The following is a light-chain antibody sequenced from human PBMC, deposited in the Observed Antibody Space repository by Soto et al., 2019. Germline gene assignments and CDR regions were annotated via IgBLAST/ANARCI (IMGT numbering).Light chain of an antibody. CDR2: EVT. CDR3: SSYTTTSTPYV. J-gene: IGLJ1*01. V-gene: IGLV2-14*01. CDR1: SSDVGGYNF. Sequence: QSALTQPASVSGSPGQSITISCTGTSSDVGGYNFVSWYQQHPGKAPKLMIYEVTKRPSGVSDRSSGSKSGNTASLTISGLQAEDEADYYCSSYTTTSTPYVFGTGTKVTVL.